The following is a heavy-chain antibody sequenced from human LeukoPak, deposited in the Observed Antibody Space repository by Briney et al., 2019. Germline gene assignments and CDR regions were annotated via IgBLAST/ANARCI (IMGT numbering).Heavy chain of an antibody. CDR2: ISGSGDST. CDR1: EFTFSSYA. J-gene: IGHJ6*02. Sequence: QPGGSLRLSCAASEFTFSSYAMHWVRQAPGKGLEWVSGISGSGDSTYYADSVKGRFTISRDNSKNTLYLQMNSLRAEDTARYYCAKYLSANGHPYALDVWGRGTTVTVSS. V-gene: IGHV3-23*01. D-gene: IGHD2-8*01. CDR3: AKYLSANGHPYALDV.